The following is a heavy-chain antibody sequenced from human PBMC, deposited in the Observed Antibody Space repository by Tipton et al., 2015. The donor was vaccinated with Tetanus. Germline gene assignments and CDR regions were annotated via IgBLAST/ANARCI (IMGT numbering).Heavy chain of an antibody. J-gene: IGHJ4*02. CDR2: LYDNGRT. V-gene: IGHV4-59*11. CDR3: ARDPWLDY. Sequence: LRLSCTVSGGSISNHYWNWIRQPPGKGLEWIGYLYDNGRTKYNPSLNSRVTISVDTPKKQLSLKLTSVTAADTAVYYCARDPWLDYWGQGTLVTVSS. CDR1: GGSISNHY.